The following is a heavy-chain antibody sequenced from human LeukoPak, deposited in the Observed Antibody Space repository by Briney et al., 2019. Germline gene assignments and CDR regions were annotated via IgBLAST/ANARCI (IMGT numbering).Heavy chain of an antibody. Sequence: SETLSLTCSVSDDSFSSHYWTWIRQPPGKGLEWIGYISSIGSTNYNPSLKSRVTISVDTSKKQFSLKMTSVTAADTAVYYCAREDPQTTVPEGMDVWGQGTTVTVSS. CDR1: DDSFSSHY. CDR3: AREDPQTTVPEGMDV. V-gene: IGHV4-59*11. J-gene: IGHJ6*02. CDR2: ISSIGST. D-gene: IGHD4-17*01.